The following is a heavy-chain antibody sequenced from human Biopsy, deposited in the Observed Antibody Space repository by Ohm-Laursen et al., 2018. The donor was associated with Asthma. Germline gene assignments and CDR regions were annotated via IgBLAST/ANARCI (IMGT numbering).Heavy chain of an antibody. D-gene: IGHD2-21*01. CDR3: ARGGGAHFQH. J-gene: IGHJ1*01. CDR1: GGTYSSHS. Sequence: SSVKVSCKASGGTYSSHSISWVRQAPGQGLEWMGGVIPKYGTPTYAQKFRGRVTITADEPTSTAYMELSSLRSEDTAVYYCARGGGAHFQHWGQGTLVTVSS. CDR2: VIPKYGTP. V-gene: IGHV1-69*01.